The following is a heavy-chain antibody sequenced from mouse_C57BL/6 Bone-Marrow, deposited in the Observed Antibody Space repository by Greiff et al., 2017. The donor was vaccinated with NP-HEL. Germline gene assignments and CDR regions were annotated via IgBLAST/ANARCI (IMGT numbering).Heavy chain of an antibody. V-gene: IGHV1-50*01. CDR1: GYTFTSYW. Sequence: VKLQQPGAELVKPGASVKLSCKASGYTFTSYWMQWVKQRPGQGLEWIGEIDPSDSYTNYNQKFKGKATLTVDTSSSTAYMQLSSLTSEDSAVYYCGGGPLPWFAYWGQGTLVTVSA. J-gene: IGHJ3*01. CDR2: IDPSDSYT. CDR3: GGGPLPWFAY.